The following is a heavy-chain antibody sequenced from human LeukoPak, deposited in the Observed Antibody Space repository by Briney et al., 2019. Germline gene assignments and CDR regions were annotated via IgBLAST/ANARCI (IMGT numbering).Heavy chain of an antibody. CDR2: INPNSGGT. V-gene: IGHV1-2*02. D-gene: IGHD3-22*01. J-gene: IGHJ6*03. Sequence: GASVKVSCKASGYTFTGYYMHWVRQAPGQGLEWMGWINPNSGGTNYAQKFQGRVTMTRDTSISTAYMELSRLRSDDTAVYYCARGDDSSGYYGYYYYYYMDVWGKGTTDTVSS. CDR1: GYTFTGYY. CDR3: ARGDDSSGYYGYYYYYYMDV.